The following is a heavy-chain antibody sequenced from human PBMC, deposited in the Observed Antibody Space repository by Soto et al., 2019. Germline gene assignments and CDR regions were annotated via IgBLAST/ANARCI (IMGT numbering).Heavy chain of an antibody. V-gene: IGHV1-2*04. J-gene: IGHJ4*02. CDR2: INPNSGGT. Sequence: QVPLVQSGAEVKKPGASVKVSCKASGYTFTGYYMHWVRQAPGQGLEWMGWINPNSGGTNYAQKFQGWVTMTRDTSISTAYMELSRLRSDDTAVYYCARDAHHYGSGSVFDYWGQGTLVTVSS. D-gene: IGHD3-10*01. CDR1: GYTFTGYY. CDR3: ARDAHHYGSGSVFDY.